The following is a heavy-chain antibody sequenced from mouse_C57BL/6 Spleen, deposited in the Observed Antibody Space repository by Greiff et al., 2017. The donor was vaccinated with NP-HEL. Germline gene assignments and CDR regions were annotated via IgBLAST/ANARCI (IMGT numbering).Heavy chain of an antibody. J-gene: IGHJ4*01. CDR2: ISDGGSYT. D-gene: IGHD2-1*01. CDR3: ASPIYYGNYPYAMDY. V-gene: IGHV5-4*01. CDR1: GFTFSSYA. Sequence: EVQRVESGGGLVKPGGSLKLSCAASGFTFSSYAMSWVRQTPEKRLEWVATISDGGSYTYYPDNVKGRFTISRDNAKNNLYLQMSHLKSEDTAMYYCASPIYYGNYPYAMDYWGQGTSVTVSS.